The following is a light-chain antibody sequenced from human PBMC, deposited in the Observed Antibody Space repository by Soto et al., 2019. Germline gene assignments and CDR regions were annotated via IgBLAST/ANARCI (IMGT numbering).Light chain of an antibody. J-gene: IGLJ1*01. Sequence: QSALTQPASVSGSLGQSITISCTGTSSDVGGHNFVSWYQQHPGKAPKVLIFEVSNRPSGVSNRFSGSKSGNKASLTLSGLQAEYEADYYCNSYTSGAARVFGTGTKLTVL. CDR1: SSDVGGHNF. V-gene: IGLV2-14*01. CDR3: NSYTSGAARV. CDR2: EVS.